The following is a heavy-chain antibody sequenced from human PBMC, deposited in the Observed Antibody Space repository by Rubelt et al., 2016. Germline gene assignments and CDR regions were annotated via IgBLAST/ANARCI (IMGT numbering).Heavy chain of an antibody. V-gene: IGHV3-43*01. J-gene: IGHJ4*02. Sequence: RLSCAASGFTFDDYTMHWVRQAPGKGLEWVSLISWDGGSTYYADSVKGRFTISRDNSKNSLYLQMNSLRTEDTALYYCAKGPDGLAPYYFDYWGQGTLVTVSS. CDR2: ISWDGGST. CDR1: GFTFDDYT. D-gene: IGHD6-19*01. CDR3: AKGPDGLAPYYFDY.